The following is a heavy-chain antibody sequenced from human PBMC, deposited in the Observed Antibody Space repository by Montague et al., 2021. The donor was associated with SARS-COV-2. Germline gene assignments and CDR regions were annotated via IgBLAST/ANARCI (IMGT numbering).Heavy chain of an antibody. Sequence: TLSLTCTVSGGSISSGKYYWSWIRQPPGKGLEWIGRMDTSGSTNYNPSLKSRVTISVDTSKNQFSLNLRSVTAADTAVYYCARDSPVAITISSWNYDGMDVWGQGTTVTVSS. D-gene: IGHD3-22*01. J-gene: IGHJ6*02. CDR3: ARDSPVAITISSWNYDGMDV. V-gene: IGHV4-61*02. CDR1: GGSISSGKYY. CDR2: MDTSGST.